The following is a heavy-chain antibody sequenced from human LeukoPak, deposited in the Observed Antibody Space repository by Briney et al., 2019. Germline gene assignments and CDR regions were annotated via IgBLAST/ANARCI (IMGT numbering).Heavy chain of an antibody. CDR3: ARDVLDYYDSSGYPSAY. CDR1: GFTFSSYG. Sequence: GGSLRLSCSASGFTFSSYGMNWVRQAPGKGLEWVAAISYDGSNKDYADSVKGRFTIPRDSSKNTLYLQMDSLKAEDTAVYYCARDVLDYYDSSGYPSAYWGQGTLVTVSS. D-gene: IGHD3-22*01. V-gene: IGHV3-30*03. J-gene: IGHJ4*02. CDR2: ISYDGSNK.